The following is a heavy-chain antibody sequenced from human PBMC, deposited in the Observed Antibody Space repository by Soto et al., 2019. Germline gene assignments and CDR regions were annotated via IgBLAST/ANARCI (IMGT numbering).Heavy chain of an antibody. CDR3: ARDRRRYNWNELGDY. V-gene: IGHV3-33*01. J-gene: IGHJ4*02. CDR1: GFTFSSYG. Sequence: QVQLVESGGGVVQPGRSLRLSCAASGFTFSSYGMHWVRQAPGKGLEWVAVIWYDGSNKYYADSVKGRFTISRDNSKNTLYRQMNSLRAEDTAVYYCARDRRRYNWNELGDYWGQGTLVTVSS. CDR2: IWYDGSNK. D-gene: IGHD1-20*01.